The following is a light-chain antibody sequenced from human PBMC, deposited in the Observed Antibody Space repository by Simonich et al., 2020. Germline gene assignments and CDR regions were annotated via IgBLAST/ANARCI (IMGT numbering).Light chain of an antibody. CDR2: DYR. CDR1: HIGSKS. J-gene: IGLJ2*01. Sequence: SYVLTQPPSVSVAPGKTARLTCGGNHIGSKSVHWYQQQPGQAPVLVVYDYRDRPSWIPERFSGSNSGNTATLTISRVEAGDEADDYCQVWDSSSDHVVFGGGTKLTVL. V-gene: IGLV3-21*03. CDR3: QVWDSSSDHVV.